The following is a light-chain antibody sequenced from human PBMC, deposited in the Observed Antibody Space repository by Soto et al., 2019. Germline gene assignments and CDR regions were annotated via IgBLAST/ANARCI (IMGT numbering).Light chain of an antibody. CDR2: EIN. CDR3: SSFAGSNNFPYV. Sequence: LTQPPSASGSPGQSVTISCTGTGSDVGAYDYVSWYQQHPGKAPKLMIYEINKRPSGVPDRFSGSKSGNTASLTVSGLQAEDEADYYCSSFAGSNNFPYVFGTGTKVTVL. V-gene: IGLV2-8*01. J-gene: IGLJ1*01. CDR1: GSDVGAYDY.